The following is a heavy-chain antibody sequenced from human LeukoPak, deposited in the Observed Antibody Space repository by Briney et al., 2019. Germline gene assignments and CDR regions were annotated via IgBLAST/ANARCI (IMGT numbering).Heavy chain of an antibody. CDR2: INPNSGDT. D-gene: IGHD6-6*01. CDR3: ARESPYSSSSSLDY. Sequence: ASVKVSCKASGYTFTGYYMHWVRQAPGQGLEWMGWINPNSGDTNYAQKFQGRVTMTRDTSISTAYMELSRLRSDDTAVYYCARESPYSSSSSLDYWGQGTLVTVSS. V-gene: IGHV1-2*02. CDR1: GYTFTGYY. J-gene: IGHJ4*02.